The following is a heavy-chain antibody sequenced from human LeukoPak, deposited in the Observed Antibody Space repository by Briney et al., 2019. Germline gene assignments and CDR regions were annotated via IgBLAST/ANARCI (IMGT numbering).Heavy chain of an antibody. D-gene: IGHD6-13*01. Sequence: VASVKVSCKASGGTFSSYAISWVRQVPGQGLEWMGRIIPIFGTANYAQKFQGRVTITTDESTSTAYMELSSLRSEDTAVYYCARSRIAAAGISFGYWGQGTLVTDSS. CDR1: GGTFSSYA. J-gene: IGHJ4*02. CDR2: IIPIFGTA. CDR3: ARSRIAAAGISFGY. V-gene: IGHV1-69*05.